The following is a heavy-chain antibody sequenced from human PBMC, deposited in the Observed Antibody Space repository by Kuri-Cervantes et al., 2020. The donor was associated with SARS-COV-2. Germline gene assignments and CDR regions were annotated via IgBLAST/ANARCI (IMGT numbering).Heavy chain of an antibody. V-gene: IGHV3-30-3*01. CDR2: VSYNGTNK. CDR3: TREAYDYNMGFDS. J-gene: IGHJ4*02. CDR1: GFNYLNYA. D-gene: IGHD4-11*01. Sequence: GESLKISCTASGFNYLNYAIHWVRQAPGTGLEWVAVVSYNGTNKYYADSVKGRFTISRDNSRNIVYLQMSSLRPEDTALYCCTREAYDYNMGFDSWGQGTLVTVSS.